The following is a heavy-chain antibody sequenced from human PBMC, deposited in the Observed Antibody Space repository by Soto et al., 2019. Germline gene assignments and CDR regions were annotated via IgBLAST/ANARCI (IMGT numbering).Heavy chain of an antibody. Sequence: QLQLQESGPGLVKPSETLSLTCSVSGGSISRTNYYWVWIRQSPGKGLEWIGSIYYSGNTHNNPSLKSRATLSIDTSKNQFSLTLSSVTAADTAVYYCARQVVSGTTGGMDVWGLGTTVTVSS. CDR3: ARQVVSGTTGGMDV. J-gene: IGHJ6*02. V-gene: IGHV4-39*01. CDR1: GGSISRTNYY. CDR2: IYYSGNT. D-gene: IGHD1-7*01.